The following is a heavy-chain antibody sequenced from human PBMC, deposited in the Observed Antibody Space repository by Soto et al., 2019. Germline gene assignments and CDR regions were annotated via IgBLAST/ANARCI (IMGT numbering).Heavy chain of an antibody. J-gene: IGHJ1*01. CDR3: VRGYCTSSASCEGDFQH. CDR1: GYTFTTYH. CDR2: IDPIGGNT. D-gene: IGHD2-2*01. V-gene: IGHV1-46*01. Sequence: QVQLVQSGAEVKEPGASVMISCKASGYTFTTYHIHWVRQAPGQGLDWMGMIDPIGGNTGYARKFQDRVAMTRDTSTVTAYIEVNRLRFDDTAMYFCVRGYCTSSASCEGDFQHWGQGTLVTVSS.